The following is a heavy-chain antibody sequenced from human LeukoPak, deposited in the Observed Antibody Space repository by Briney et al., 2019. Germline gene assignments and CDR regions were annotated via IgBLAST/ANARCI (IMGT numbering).Heavy chain of an antibody. V-gene: IGHV4-39*01. CDR1: GGSISSSSYY. Sequence: SETLSLTCTVSGGSISSSSYYWGWIRQPPGKGLEWIGSIYYSGSTYYNPSLKSRVTISVDTSKNQFSLKLSSVTAADTAVYYCARGPGWLPDSWGQGTLISVSS. D-gene: IGHD6-19*01. J-gene: IGHJ5*01. CDR3: ARGPGWLPDS. CDR2: IYYSGST.